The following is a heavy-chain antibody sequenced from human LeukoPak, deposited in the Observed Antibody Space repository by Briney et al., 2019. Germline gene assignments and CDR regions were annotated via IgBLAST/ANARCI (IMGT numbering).Heavy chain of an antibody. Sequence: AETLSLTCTVSGGSISSSSYYWGWIRQPPGQGLEWVGYIYSGVSSYCNPSLESRVTISLNKSKKQSTLKLNPVTAADTAVDYGARGGAYGTGRNQHTALYGWGHGTPVTAS. CDR3: ARGGAYGTGRNQHTALYG. J-gene: IGHJ6*02. V-gene: IGHV4-39*06. CDR1: GGSISSSSYY. D-gene: IGHD3-10*01. CDR2: IYSGVSS.